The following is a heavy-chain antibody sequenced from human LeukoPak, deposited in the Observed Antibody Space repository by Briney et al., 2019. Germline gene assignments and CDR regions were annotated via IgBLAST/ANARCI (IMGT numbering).Heavy chain of an antibody. D-gene: IGHD6-13*01. CDR1: GYTFTSYD. J-gene: IGHJ6*03. Sequence: ASVKVSCKASGYTFTSYDINWVRQATGQGLEWMGWMNPNSGNTGYAQKFQGRVTMTRNTSISTAYMELSSLRSEDTAVYYCARAPGIAAAGTAVYYYYYMDVWGKGTTVTVSS. V-gene: IGHV1-8*01. CDR2: MNPNSGNT. CDR3: ARAPGIAAAGTAVYYYYYMDV.